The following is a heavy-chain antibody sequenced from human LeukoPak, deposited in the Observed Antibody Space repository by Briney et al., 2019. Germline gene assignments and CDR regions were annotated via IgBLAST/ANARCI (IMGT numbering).Heavy chain of an antibody. CDR3: AGARGSYSFDC. Sequence: KTGGSLRLSCAASGFTFSDYYMSWIRQAPGKGLEWVSYISNSGNNIYYADSVKGRFTISRDNAKNSLYLQMNSLRAEDAAVYYCAGARGSYSFDCWGQGTLVTVSS. J-gene: IGHJ4*02. CDR2: ISNSGNNI. V-gene: IGHV3-11*04. CDR1: GFTFSDYY. D-gene: IGHD1-26*01.